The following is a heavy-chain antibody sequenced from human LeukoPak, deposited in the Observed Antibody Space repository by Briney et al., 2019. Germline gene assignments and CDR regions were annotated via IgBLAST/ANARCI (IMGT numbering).Heavy chain of an antibody. CDR1: GGPISSYY. CDR3: ARGEMATIEDAFDI. V-gene: IGHV4-59*01. D-gene: IGHD5-24*01. J-gene: IGHJ3*02. Sequence: SETLSLPCTVSGGPISSYYWSWIRQPPGKGLEWIGYIYYSGSTNYNPSLKSRVTISVDTSKNQLSLKLRSVTAADTAVYYCARGEMATIEDAFDIWGQGTMVTVSS. CDR2: IYYSGST.